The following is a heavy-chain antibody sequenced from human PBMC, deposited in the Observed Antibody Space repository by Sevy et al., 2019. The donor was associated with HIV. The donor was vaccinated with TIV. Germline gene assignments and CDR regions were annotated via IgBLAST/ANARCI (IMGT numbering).Heavy chain of an antibody. CDR2: IYYSGST. CDR3: ARTYMSYCSGGSCYSYHFDY. J-gene: IGHJ4*02. Sequence: SETLSLTCTVSGGSVSSGSYYWSWIRQPPGKGLEWIGYIYYSGSTNYNPSLKSRVTISVDTSKNQFSLKLSSVNAADTAVYYCARTYMSYCSGGSCYSYHFDYWGQGTLVTVSS. V-gene: IGHV4-61*01. CDR1: GGSVSSGSYY. D-gene: IGHD2-15*01.